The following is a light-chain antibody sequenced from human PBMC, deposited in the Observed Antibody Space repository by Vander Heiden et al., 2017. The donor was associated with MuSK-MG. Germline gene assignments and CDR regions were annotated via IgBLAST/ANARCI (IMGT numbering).Light chain of an antibody. Sequence: DIQMTQSPSSLSASVGDRVTITCRASQSISSYLNWYQQKPGKAPKLLIYAASSLQSGVPSRFSGSGSGTDFTLTISRLQTEDFATYYCQQSDSTFWTFGQGTKVEIK. V-gene: IGKV1-39*01. CDR3: QQSDSTFWT. CDR1: QSISSY. CDR2: AAS. J-gene: IGKJ1*01.